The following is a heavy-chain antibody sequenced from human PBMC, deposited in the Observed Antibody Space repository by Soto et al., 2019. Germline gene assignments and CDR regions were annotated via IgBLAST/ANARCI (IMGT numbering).Heavy chain of an antibody. CDR1: GGTFSSYA. J-gene: IGHJ4*02. Sequence: ASVKVSCKASGGTFSSYAISWVRQAPGQGLEWMGGIIPIFGTANYAQKFQGRVTITADESTSTAYMELSSLRSEDTAVYYCAYATVTTENTFDYWGQGTLVTVSS. CDR3: AYATVTTENTFDY. D-gene: IGHD4-17*01. V-gene: IGHV1-69*13. CDR2: IIPIFGTA.